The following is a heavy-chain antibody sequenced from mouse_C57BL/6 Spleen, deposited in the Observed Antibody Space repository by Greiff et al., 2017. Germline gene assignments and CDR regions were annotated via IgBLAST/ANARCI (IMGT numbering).Heavy chain of an antibody. V-gene: IGHV5-12*01. J-gene: IGHJ4*01. CDR1: GFTFSDYY. CDR2: ISNGGGST. D-gene: IGHD3-1*01. Sequence: EVQLVESGGGLVQPGGSLTLSCAASGFTFSDYYMYWVRQTPEKRLEWVAYISNGGGSTYYPDTVKGRFTISRDNAKNTLYLQMSRLKSEDTAMYYCARQGDGLRNAMDYWGQGTSVTVSS. CDR3: ARQGDGLRNAMDY.